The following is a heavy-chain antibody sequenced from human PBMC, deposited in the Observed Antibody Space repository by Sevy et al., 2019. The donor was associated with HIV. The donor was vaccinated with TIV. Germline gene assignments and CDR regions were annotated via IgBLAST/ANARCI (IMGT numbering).Heavy chain of an antibody. J-gene: IGHJ4*02. CDR2: ISYDGSNK. CDR3: AKDLYSSGWALSLFDY. D-gene: IGHD6-19*01. CDR1: GFIFSSYG. Sequence: GGSLRLSCAASGFIFSSYGMHWVRQAPGKGLEWVAVISYDGSNKYYADSVKGRFTISRDNSKNTLYLQMNSLRAEDTAVYYCAKDLYSSGWALSLFDYWGQGTLVTVSS. V-gene: IGHV3-30*18.